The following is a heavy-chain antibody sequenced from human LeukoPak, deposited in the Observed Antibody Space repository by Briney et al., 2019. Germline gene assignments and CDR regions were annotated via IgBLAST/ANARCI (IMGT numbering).Heavy chain of an antibody. V-gene: IGHV4-31*03. D-gene: IGHD5-12*01. J-gene: IGHJ4*02. CDR2: IYDGGSS. CDR3: ASQAATTEEPFDF. CDR1: GVSLSSGGYY. Sequence: SQTLSLTCTVSGVSLSSGGYYWSWIRQHPGKGLEWLGYIYDGGSSYHNPSLQSRVSISVDTAENQFSLKLSSVTAADTAIYYCASQAATTEEPFDFWGQGTLVTVSS.